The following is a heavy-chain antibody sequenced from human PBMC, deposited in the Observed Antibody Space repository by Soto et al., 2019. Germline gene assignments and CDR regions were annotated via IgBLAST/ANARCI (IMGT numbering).Heavy chain of an antibody. Sequence: SETLSLTCTVSGGSISSGGYYWSWIRQHPGKGLEWIGYIYYSGSTYYNPSLKSRVTISVDTSKNQISLKLSSVTAVDTAVYYCARLTREASDWFDPWGQGTLVTVSS. CDR2: IYYSGST. D-gene: IGHD3-10*01. CDR3: ARLTREASDWFDP. CDR1: GGSISSGGYY. J-gene: IGHJ5*02. V-gene: IGHV4-31*03.